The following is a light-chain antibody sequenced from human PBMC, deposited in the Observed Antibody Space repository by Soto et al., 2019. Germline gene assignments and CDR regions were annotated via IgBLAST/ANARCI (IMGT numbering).Light chain of an antibody. CDR1: SSDAGGYNY. Sequence: QSALTQPPSASGSPGQSVTISCTGTSSDAGGYNYVSWYQQHPGKAPKLMIYEVTQRPSGVPNRFSGSKSGNTASLTVSGLQAEDEADYYCNSYAASGNLWVFGGGTKLTVL. J-gene: IGLJ3*02. CDR2: EVT. V-gene: IGLV2-8*01. CDR3: NSYAASGNLWV.